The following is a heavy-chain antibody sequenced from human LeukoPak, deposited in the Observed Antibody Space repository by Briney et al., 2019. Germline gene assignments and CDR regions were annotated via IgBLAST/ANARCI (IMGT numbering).Heavy chain of an antibody. V-gene: IGHV3-74*01. Sequence: GGSLRLSCAASGFTFSSHWMYWVRQAPGKGLVWVSRINSDGSSTNYADSVKGRFTISRDNAKNTLYLQMNSPRAEDTAVFYCVRDLRQCIGGACYAWGQGTLVTVSS. CDR1: GFTFSSHW. J-gene: IGHJ5*02. CDR2: INSDGSST. D-gene: IGHD2-21*02. CDR3: VRDLRQCIGGACYA.